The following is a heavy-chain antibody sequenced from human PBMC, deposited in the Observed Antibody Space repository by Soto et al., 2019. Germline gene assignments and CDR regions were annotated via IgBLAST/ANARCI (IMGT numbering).Heavy chain of an antibody. J-gene: IGHJ4*02. V-gene: IGHV3-23*01. CDR2: ISGSGGST. CDR1: GFTFSSYA. CDR3: AKESTESDKLDSSGYYY. Sequence: GGSLRLSCAASGFTFSSYAMSWVRQAPGKGLEWVSAISGSGGSTYYADSVKGRFTISRDNSKNTLYLQMNSLRAEDTAVYYCAKESTESDKLDSSGYYYWGQGTLVTVSS. D-gene: IGHD3-22*01.